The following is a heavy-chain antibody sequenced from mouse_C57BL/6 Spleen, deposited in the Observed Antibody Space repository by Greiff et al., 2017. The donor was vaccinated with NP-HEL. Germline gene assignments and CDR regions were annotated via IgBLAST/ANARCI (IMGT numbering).Heavy chain of an antibody. D-gene: IGHD1-1*01. J-gene: IGHJ3*01. V-gene: IGHV1-26*01. CDR2: INPNNGGT. CDR3: ARTHYYYGSSHFAY. Sequence: VQLQQSGPELVKPGASVKISCKASGYTFTDYYMNWVKQSHGKSLEWIGDINPNNGGTSYNQKFKGKATLTVDKSSSTAYMALRSLTSEDSAVYYCARTHYYYGSSHFAYWGQGTLVTVSA. CDR1: GYTFTDYY.